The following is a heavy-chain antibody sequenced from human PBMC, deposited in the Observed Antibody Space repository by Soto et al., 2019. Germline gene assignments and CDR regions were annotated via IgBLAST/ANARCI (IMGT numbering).Heavy chain of an antibody. V-gene: IGHV5-51*01. CDR2: IYPGDSDT. CDR3: ARRYCSSTSCYPWFDP. CDR1: GYSFTSYW. D-gene: IGHD2-2*01. J-gene: IGHJ5*02. Sequence: GESLKISCKGSGYSFTSYWIGWVRQMPGKGLEWMGIIYPGDSDTRYSPSFQGQVTISADKSISTAYLQWSSLKASDTAMYYCARRYCSSTSCYPWFDPWGQGTLVTVSS.